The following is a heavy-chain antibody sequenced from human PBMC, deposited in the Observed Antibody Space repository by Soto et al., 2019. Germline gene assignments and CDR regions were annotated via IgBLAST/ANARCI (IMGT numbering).Heavy chain of an antibody. J-gene: IGHJ3*01. D-gene: IGHD1-26*01. Sequence: ESGGGLVQPGGSLRLSCAVSGFTFSSSEMYWVRQAPGKGLEWISYIHPSGQPIFYADSVKGRFTISRDNANNSVFLQMNSLRAEDTAVYYCARRASRWGQGTMVTVSS. V-gene: IGHV3-48*03. CDR2: IHPSGQPI. CDR3: ARRASR. CDR1: GFTFSSSE.